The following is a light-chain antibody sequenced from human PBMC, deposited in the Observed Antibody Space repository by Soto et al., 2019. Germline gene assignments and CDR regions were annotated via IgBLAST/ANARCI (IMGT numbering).Light chain of an antibody. Sequence: DIQMTQSPSSLSASVGDRVTITCRASQSISKYLNWYQQKPGQAPNLLIYAASTLQSGVPSRFSGSGSGTDCTITISSLQPEDFATYYCQQSYSTPPDTFGQGTKLEIK. CDR3: QQSYSTPPDT. CDR2: AAS. V-gene: IGKV1-39*01. CDR1: QSISKY. J-gene: IGKJ2*01.